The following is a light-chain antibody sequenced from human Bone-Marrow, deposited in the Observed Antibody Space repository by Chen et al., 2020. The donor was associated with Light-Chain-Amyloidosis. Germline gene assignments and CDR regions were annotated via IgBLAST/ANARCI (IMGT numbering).Light chain of an antibody. Sequence: EPVLTQSPGILSFSPGERATLSCRASQSVSSNYLAWYQQKPGQAPRLLIYNAFNRATGIPDRFSASGSGTDFSLTISRLEPEDFAVYYCQQCGNSPQTFGQGTKLEIK. V-gene: IGKV3-20*01. J-gene: IGKJ2*01. CDR3: QQCGNSPQT. CDR1: QSVSSNY. CDR2: NAF.